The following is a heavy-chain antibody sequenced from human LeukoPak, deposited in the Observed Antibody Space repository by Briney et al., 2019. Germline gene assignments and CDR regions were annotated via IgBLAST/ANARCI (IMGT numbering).Heavy chain of an antibody. CDR2: IYHSGST. D-gene: IGHD4-17*01. CDR1: GGSISSGGDS. V-gene: IGHV4-30-2*01. J-gene: IGHJ4*02. CDR3: ARERGDYTLDY. Sequence: SETLSLTCAVSGGSISSGGDSWSWIRQPPGKGLEWIGYIYHSGSTYYNPSLKSRVTISVDRSKNQFSLKLSSVTAADTAVYYCARERGDYTLDYWGQGTLVTVSS.